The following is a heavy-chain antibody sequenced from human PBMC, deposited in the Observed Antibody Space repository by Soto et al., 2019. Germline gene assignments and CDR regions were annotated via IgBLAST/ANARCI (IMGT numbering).Heavy chain of an antibody. D-gene: IGHD3-10*01. CDR1: GFTFSSYW. J-gene: IGHJ3*02. V-gene: IGHV3-7*05. Sequence: GGSLRLSCAASGFTFSSYWMSWVRQAPGKGLEWVANIKQSGSKTYYADSVKGRFTISRDNAKNTLYLQMNSLRAEDTAVYYCAKGTQLWYADAFDIWGQGTMVTV. CDR3: AKGTQLWYADAFDI. CDR2: IKQSGSKT.